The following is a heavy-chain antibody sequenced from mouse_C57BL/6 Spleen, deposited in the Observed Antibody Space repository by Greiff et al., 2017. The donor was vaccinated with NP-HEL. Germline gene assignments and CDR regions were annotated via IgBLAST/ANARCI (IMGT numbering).Heavy chain of an antibody. V-gene: IGHV5-15*01. D-gene: IGHD3-2*02. CDR3: ARHDSSGYVGFAY. CDR2: ISNLAYSI. Sequence: EVKVVESGGGLVQPGGSLKLSCAASGFTFSDYGMAWVRQAPRKGPEWVAFISNLAYSIYYADTVTGRFTISRENAKNTLYLEMSSQRSEDTAMYYCARHDSSGYVGFAYWGQGTLVTVSA. CDR1: GFTFSDYG. J-gene: IGHJ3*01.